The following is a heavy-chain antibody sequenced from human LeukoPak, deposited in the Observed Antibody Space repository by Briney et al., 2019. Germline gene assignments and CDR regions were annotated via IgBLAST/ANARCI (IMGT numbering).Heavy chain of an antibody. D-gene: IGHD3-10*01. Sequence: ASVKVSCKASGYTFTGYYMHWVRQAPGQGLEWMGWINPNSGGTNYAQKFQGRVTMTRDTSISTAYVELSRLRSDDTAVYYCARGNYYGSGSYYKTPREYFDYWGQGTLVTVSS. CDR2: INPNSGGT. V-gene: IGHV1-2*02. CDR3: ARGNYYGSGSYYKTPREYFDY. CDR1: GYTFTGYY. J-gene: IGHJ4*02.